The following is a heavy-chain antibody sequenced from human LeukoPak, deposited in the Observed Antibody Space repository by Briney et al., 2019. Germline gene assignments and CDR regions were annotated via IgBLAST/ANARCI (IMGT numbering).Heavy chain of an antibody. D-gene: IGHD5-24*01. CDR2: IIPIFGTA. V-gene: IGHV1-69*13. Sequence: GASVKVSCKASVCTFSSYAISWVRQAPGQGLEWMGGIIPIFGTANYAQKFQGRVTITADESTSTAYMELSSLRSEDTAVYYCAGERDGYNMFYFDYWGQGTLVTVSS. CDR3: AGERDGYNMFYFDY. CDR1: VCTFSSYA. J-gene: IGHJ4*02.